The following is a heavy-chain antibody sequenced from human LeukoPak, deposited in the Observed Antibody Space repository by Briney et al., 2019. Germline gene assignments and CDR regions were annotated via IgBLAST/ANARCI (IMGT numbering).Heavy chain of an antibody. CDR2: TRNKANSYTT. Sequence: PGGSLRLSCAASGFTFSDHYMDWVRQAPGKGLEWVGRTRNKANSYTTEYAASVKSRFTISRDDSKNSLYLQMNSLKTEDTAVYYCARDSISCSGTSCYKEIYYYYGVDVWGQGTTVTVSS. D-gene: IGHD2-2*02. CDR1: GFTFSDHY. V-gene: IGHV3-72*01. J-gene: IGHJ6*02. CDR3: ARDSISCSGTSCYKEIYYYYGVDV.